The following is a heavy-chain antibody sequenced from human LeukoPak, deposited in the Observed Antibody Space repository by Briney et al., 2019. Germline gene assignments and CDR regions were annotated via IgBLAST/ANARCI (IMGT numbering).Heavy chain of an antibody. J-gene: IGHJ4*02. CDR1: GFTFSHSY. D-gene: IGHD1-7*01. Sequence: GGSLRLSCAASGFTFSHSYIHWVRQAPGKGLVWVSRIDIAGNTVYADPVKGRFTISRDNAKSTLYLEMNSLRAEDTAVYYCARDMNYNLDYWGPGTLVTVSP. CDR3: ARDMNYNLDY. CDR2: IDIAGNT. V-gene: IGHV3-74*01.